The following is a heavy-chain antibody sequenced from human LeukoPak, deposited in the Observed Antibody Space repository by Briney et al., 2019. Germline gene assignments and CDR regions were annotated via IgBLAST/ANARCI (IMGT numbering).Heavy chain of an antibody. V-gene: IGHV4-4*07. Sequence: PPETLSLTCTVSGGSISSYYWTWIRQPAGKGLEWIGRIYTSGTTNYNPSLKSRVTMSVDTSKSQFSLKLSSVTAADTAVYYCARHGYDDSGDYSYNWGQGTLVTVSS. CDR3: ARHGYDDSGDYSYN. CDR2: IYTSGTT. D-gene: IGHD3-22*01. CDR1: GGSISSYY. J-gene: IGHJ4*02.